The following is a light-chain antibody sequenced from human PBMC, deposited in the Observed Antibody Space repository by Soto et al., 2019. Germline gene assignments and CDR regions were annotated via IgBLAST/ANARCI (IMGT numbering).Light chain of an antibody. J-gene: IGKJ1*01. CDR1: QSISSW. Sequence: IQMPQSHSTMSASVGARVTITCRASQSISSWLAWYQQKPGKAPKLLIYKASSLESGVPSRFSGSGSGTEFTLTISSLQPDDFATYYCQQYNSLWTFGQGTNVDI. CDR2: KAS. V-gene: IGKV1-5*03. CDR3: QQYNSLWT.